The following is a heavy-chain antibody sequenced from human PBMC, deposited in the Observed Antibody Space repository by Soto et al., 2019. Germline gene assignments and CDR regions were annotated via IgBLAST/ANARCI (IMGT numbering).Heavy chain of an antibody. D-gene: IGHD6-13*01. CDR1: GFTFSTYG. J-gene: IGHJ4*02. V-gene: IGHV3-30*18. CDR3: AKEYGSTGIDH. Sequence: QVELVESGGGVVQPGRSLRLSCAASGFTFSTYGMHWVRQAPGKGLEWVAAMSYDGTKEYYVDSVKGRFTISRDNSRNTLFLQLNSLRAEDTAVYYCAKEYGSTGIDHWGQGTLVTVSS. CDR2: MSYDGTKE.